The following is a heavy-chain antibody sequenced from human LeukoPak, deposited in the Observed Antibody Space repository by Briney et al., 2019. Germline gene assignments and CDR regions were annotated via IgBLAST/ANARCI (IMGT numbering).Heavy chain of an antibody. CDR1: GGSFSGYY. Sequence: SETLSLTCAVYGGSFSGYYWSWIRQPPGKGLEWIGEINHSGSTNYNPSLKSRVTISVDTSKNQFSLKLSSVTAADTAVYYCARPLKGGETRDYWGQGILVTVSS. D-gene: IGHD3-16*01. CDR3: ARPLKGGETRDY. J-gene: IGHJ4*02. V-gene: IGHV4-34*01. CDR2: INHSGST.